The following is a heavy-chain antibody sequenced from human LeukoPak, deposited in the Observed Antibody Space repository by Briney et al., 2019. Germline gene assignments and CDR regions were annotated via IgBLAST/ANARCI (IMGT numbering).Heavy chain of an antibody. CDR3: ARAEEYYYDSSGYSG. Sequence: GGSPRLSCAASGFTFSSYGMHWVRQAPGKGLEWVAFIRYDGSNKYYADSVKGRFTISRDNAKNSLYLQMNSLIAEDTAVYYCARAEEYYYDSSGYSGWGQGTLVTVSS. CDR1: GFTFSSYG. D-gene: IGHD3-22*01. V-gene: IGHV3-30*02. J-gene: IGHJ4*02. CDR2: IRYDGSNK.